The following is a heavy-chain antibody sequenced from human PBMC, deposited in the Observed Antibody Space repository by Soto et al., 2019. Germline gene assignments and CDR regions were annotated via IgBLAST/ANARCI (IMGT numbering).Heavy chain of an antibody. J-gene: IGHJ6*02. CDR2: IYPGDSDT. D-gene: IGHD6-19*01. CDR3: ARVSTDSSGWYYGMDV. Sequence: GESLTLSCKGSGYSFTSYWIGWVRQMPGKGLEWMGIIYPGDSDTRYSPSFQGQVTISADKSISTAYLQWSSLKASDTAMYYCARVSTDSSGWYYGMDVWGQGTTVTVSS. CDR1: GYSFTSYW. V-gene: IGHV5-51*01.